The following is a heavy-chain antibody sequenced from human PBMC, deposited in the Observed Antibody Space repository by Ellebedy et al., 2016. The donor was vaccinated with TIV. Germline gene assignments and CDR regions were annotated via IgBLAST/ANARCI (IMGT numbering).Heavy chain of an antibody. CDR1: GFTFSDYY. CDR2: ISSSGTI. D-gene: IGHD1-14*01. CDR3: AGPTTYSNAFDI. J-gene: IGHJ3*02. V-gene: IGHV3-69-1*01. Sequence: GESLKISCAASGFTFSDYYMNWVRQAPGKGLEWVSYISSSGTIYYADSVKGRFTISRDNAKNSLYLQMNSLRAEDTAVYYCAGPTTYSNAFDIWGQGTMVTVSS.